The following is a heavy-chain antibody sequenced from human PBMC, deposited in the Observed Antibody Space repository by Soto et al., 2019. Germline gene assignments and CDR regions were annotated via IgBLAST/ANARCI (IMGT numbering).Heavy chain of an antibody. CDR2: IYPADSDT. CDR3: ARPVHYYGSGTLYFDY. J-gene: IGHJ4*02. V-gene: IGHV5-51*01. CDR1: GYSFPNYW. D-gene: IGHD3-10*01. Sequence: GESLKISCKGSGYSFPNYWIGWVRQMPGKGLEWMGIIYPADSDTRYNPSFQGHVTISADKSISTAYLQWSSLKASDTAMYYCARPVHYYGSGTLYFDYWGQGTVVTVSS.